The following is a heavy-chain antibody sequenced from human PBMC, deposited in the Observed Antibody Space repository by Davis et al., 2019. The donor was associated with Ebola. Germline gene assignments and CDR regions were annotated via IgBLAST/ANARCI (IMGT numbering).Heavy chain of an antibody. CDR1: GFTFSSYA. CDR2: ISYDGSNK. Sequence: PGGSLRLSCAASGFTFSSYAMHWVRQAPGKGLEWVAVISYDGSNKYYADSVKGRFTISRDNSKNTLYLQMNSLRAEDTAVYYCARASHSSGWALDYYYYMDVWGKGTTVTVSS. V-gene: IGHV3-30-3*01. CDR3: ARASHSSGWALDYYYYMDV. D-gene: IGHD6-19*01. J-gene: IGHJ6*03.